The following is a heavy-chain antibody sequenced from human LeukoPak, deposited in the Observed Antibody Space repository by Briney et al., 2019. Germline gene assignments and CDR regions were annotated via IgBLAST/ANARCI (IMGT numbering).Heavy chain of an antibody. CDR2: ISSSSSYT. J-gene: IGHJ4*02. D-gene: IGHD2-2*01. V-gene: IGHV3-11*03. CDR1: GFTFSDYY. CDR3: AFDCSSTSCYFDY. Sequence: PGGSLRLSCAASGFTFSDYYMSWIRQAPGKGLEWVSYISSSSSYTNYADSVMGRFTISRDNAKNSLYLQMNSLRAEDTAVYYCAFDCSSTSCYFDYWGQGTLVTVSS.